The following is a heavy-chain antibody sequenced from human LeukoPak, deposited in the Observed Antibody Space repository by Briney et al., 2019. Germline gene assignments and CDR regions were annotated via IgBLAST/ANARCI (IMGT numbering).Heavy chain of an antibody. J-gene: IGHJ4*02. CDR3: ARASRYYYGSGTPRRALDY. V-gene: IGHV3-7*01. Sequence: PGGSLRLSCAASGFTFSSYWMNWVRQAPGKGLEWVANIKQDGSEKYYVDSVKGRFTISRDNAKNSLYLQMNSLRAEDTAVYYCARASRYYYGSGTPRRALDYWGQGTLVTVSS. D-gene: IGHD3-10*01. CDR1: GFTFSSYW. CDR2: IKQDGSEK.